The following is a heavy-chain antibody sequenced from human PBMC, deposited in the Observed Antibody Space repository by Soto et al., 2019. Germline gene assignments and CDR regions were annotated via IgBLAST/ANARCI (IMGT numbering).Heavy chain of an antibody. V-gene: IGHV3-30*18. D-gene: IGHD5-18*01. CDR2: FSYDGSTK. J-gene: IGHJ6*02. Sequence: AGGSLRLSCAASGFTFSSHGMHWARQAPGKGLEWVAGFSYDGSTKYYADSVKGRFTISRDNSKNTLYLQMNSLRPDDTAVYYCGKALTSYSGYYYYGVDVWGQGTTVTVSS. CDR1: GFTFSSHG. CDR3: GKALTSYSGYYYYGVDV.